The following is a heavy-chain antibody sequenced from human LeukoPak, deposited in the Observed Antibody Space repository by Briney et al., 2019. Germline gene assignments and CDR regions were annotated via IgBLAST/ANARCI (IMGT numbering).Heavy chain of an antibody. CDR3: AKDGYYDYVWGSYRPHADAFDI. Sequence: GSLGLSCAASGFTFSSYSMNWVRQAPGKGLEWVSYISSSSSTIYYADSVKGRFTISRDNSKNTLYLQMNSLRAEDTAVYYCAKDGYYDYVWGSYRPHADAFDIWGQGTMVTVSS. CDR2: ISSSSSTI. V-gene: IGHV3-48*01. J-gene: IGHJ3*02. CDR1: GFTFSSYS. D-gene: IGHD3-16*02.